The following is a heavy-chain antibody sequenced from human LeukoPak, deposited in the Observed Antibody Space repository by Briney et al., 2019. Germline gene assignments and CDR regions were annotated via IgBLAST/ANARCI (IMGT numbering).Heavy chain of an antibody. CDR2: IIPIFGTA. CDR3: AREYYYDSSGITGRAFDI. Sequence: SVKVSCKASGGTFSSYAISWVRQAPGQGLEWMGGIIPIFGTANYAQKFQGRVTITADESTSTAYTELSSLRSEDTAVYYCAREYYYDSSGITGRAFDIWGRGTMVTVSS. V-gene: IGHV1-69*13. CDR1: GGTFSSYA. D-gene: IGHD3-22*01. J-gene: IGHJ3*02.